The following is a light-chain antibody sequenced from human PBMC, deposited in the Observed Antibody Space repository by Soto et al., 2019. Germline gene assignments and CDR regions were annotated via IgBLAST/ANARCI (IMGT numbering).Light chain of an antibody. J-gene: IGLJ2*01. Sequence: QAVVTQPPSVSGAPGQRVTISCTGSSSNIGAGYDVHWYQQLPGTAPKLLIYSNSNRPSGVPDRFSGSKSGISASLAITGLQAEDEADYYCQSYDSSLSGSIFGGGTKVTVL. V-gene: IGLV1-40*01. CDR3: QSYDSSLSGSI. CDR2: SNS. CDR1: SSNIGAGYD.